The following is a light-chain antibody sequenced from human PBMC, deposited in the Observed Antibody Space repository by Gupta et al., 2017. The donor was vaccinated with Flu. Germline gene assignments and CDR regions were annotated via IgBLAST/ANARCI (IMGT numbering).Light chain of an antibody. CDR3: SSYTSASIRHYV. CDR1: SSDIGYYDY. CDR2: DVS. J-gene: IGLJ1*01. Sequence: TISCTGTSSDIGYYDYVSWYQQYPGRAPKVIIDDVSNRPSGVSDRFSGSKSGNTASLTISGLQVADEADYYCSSYTSASIRHYVLGAGTRVTVV. V-gene: IGLV2-14*03.